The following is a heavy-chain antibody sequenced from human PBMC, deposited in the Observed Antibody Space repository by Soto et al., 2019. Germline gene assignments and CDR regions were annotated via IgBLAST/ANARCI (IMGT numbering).Heavy chain of an antibody. Sequence: SETLSLTCAVSGDSISGSNWWSLVRQPPGKGLEWIVEMYHRGTTNYHPSLKSRVTISVDKSKNQFSLKLSSVTAADTAMYYCARNIVPYYGMDVWGQGTTVT. V-gene: IGHV4-4*02. CDR2: MYHRGTT. CDR3: ARNIVPYYGMDV. D-gene: IGHD1-26*01. CDR1: GDSISGSNW. J-gene: IGHJ6*02.